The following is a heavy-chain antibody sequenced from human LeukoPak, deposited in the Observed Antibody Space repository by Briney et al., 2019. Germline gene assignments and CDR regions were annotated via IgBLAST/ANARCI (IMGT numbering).Heavy chain of an antibody. CDR2: ISSSSSYI. V-gene: IGHV3-21*01. Sequence: GGSLRLSCAASGFTFSSYSMNWVRQAPGKGLEWVSSISSSSSYIYYADSVKGRFTISRDNAKNSLYLQMNSLRAEDTAVYYRAKGGIHTVTTTGWGQGTLVTVSS. J-gene: IGHJ4*02. CDR1: GFTFSSYS. D-gene: IGHD4-17*01. CDR3: AKGGIHTVTTTG.